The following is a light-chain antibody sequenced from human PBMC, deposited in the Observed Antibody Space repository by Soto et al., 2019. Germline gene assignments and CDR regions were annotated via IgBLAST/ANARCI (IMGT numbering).Light chain of an antibody. CDR3: QQYGSSLPFT. J-gene: IGKJ3*01. Sequence: EIVLTQSPGTLSLSPGERATLSCRASQSVSSSYLAWYQQKPGQAPRLLIYGASSRATGIPDRFSGSGSGTDFTLTISRLEPEDFAVYYCQQYGSSLPFTFGPGPKVDI. V-gene: IGKV3-20*01. CDR1: QSVSSSY. CDR2: GAS.